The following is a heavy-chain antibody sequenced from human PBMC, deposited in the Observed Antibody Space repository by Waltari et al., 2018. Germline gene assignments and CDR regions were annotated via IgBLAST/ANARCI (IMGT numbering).Heavy chain of an antibody. CDR2: IYPGDSYA. CDR1: THW. Sequence: THWVGWVRQMPGKGLELMGLIYPGDSYARYSPSFEGQVTISVDKFIGTTHLQWNSLKVSDTAFYFCAGQTTATPVGSSFFDLWGPGTLVTVSS. CDR3: AGQTTATPVGSSFFDL. V-gene: IGHV5-51*01. J-gene: IGHJ3*01. D-gene: IGHD1-1*01.